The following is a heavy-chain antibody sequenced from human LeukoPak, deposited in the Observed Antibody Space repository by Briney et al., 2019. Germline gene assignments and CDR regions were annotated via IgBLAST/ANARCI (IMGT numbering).Heavy chain of an antibody. V-gene: IGHV3-74*01. J-gene: IGHJ4*02. Sequence: GGSLRLSCAASGFTFSSYYMHWVRQAPGKGLVWVSYINRDGSIIRYADSVRGRFTISRDNAKNTVYLQMNSLRAEDTAVYYCVRGDGFILDYWGQGTLVTVST. CDR1: GFTFSSYY. CDR3: VRGDGFILDY. CDR2: INRDGSII. D-gene: IGHD5-24*01.